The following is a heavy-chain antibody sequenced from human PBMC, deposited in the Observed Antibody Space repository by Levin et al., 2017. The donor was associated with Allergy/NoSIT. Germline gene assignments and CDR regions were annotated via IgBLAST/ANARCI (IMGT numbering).Heavy chain of an antibody. CDR1: GGSISSGDYY. Sequence: SQTLSLTCTVSGGSISSGDYYWSWIRQPPGKGLEWIGYIYYSGSTYYNPSLKSRVTISVDTSKNQFSLKLSSVTAADTAVYYCARGGRAVYYYYGMDVWGQGTTVTVSS. D-gene: IGHD3-16*01. V-gene: IGHV4-30-4*01. J-gene: IGHJ6*02. CDR2: IYYSGST. CDR3: ARGGRAVYYYYGMDV.